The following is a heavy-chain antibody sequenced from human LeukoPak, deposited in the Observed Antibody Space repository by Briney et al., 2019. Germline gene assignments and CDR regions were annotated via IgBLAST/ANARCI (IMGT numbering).Heavy chain of an antibody. J-gene: IGHJ6*02. V-gene: IGHV1-69*04. D-gene: IGHD6-19*01. CDR1: GYTFANYG. CDR2: IIPILGIA. Sequence: SVKVSCKASGYTFANYGISWVRQAPGQGLEWMGRIIPILGIANYAQKFQGRVTITADKSTSTAYMELSSLRSEDTAVYYCARDLSNWLVQGPYYYYYGMDVWGQGTTDTVSS. CDR3: ARDLSNWLVQGPYYYYYGMDV.